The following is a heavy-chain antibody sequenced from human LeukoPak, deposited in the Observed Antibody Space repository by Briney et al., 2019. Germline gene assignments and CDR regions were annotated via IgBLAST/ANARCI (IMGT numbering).Heavy chain of an antibody. V-gene: IGHV3-7*01. CDR3: ARDLAYSRLDY. CDR1: GFTFSDYY. D-gene: IGHD5-18*01. CDR2: INPEGSKK. Sequence: PGGSLRLSCAASGFTFSDYYMNWIRQAPGKGLEWVASINPEGSKKYSADSVKGRFTISRDNAENSLYLQMDSLRVEDTGFYYCARDLAYSRLDYWGQGMLVTVSS. J-gene: IGHJ4*02.